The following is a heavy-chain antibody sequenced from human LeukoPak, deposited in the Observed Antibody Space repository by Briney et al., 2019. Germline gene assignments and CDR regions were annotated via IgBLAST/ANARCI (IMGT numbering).Heavy chain of an antibody. J-gene: IGHJ4*02. V-gene: IGHV4-39*01. CDR1: GGSISSSSYY. CDR2: INYSGST. Sequence: SETLSLTCTVSGGSISSSSYYWGWLRQPPGKGLEWIGSINYSGSTYYNPSLKSRVTISVDTSKNQVSLKLNSVTAADTAVYYCTRLMYYDYVWGSYPLGPFDYWGQGTLVTVSS. D-gene: IGHD3-16*01. CDR3: TRLMYYDYVWGSYPLGPFDY.